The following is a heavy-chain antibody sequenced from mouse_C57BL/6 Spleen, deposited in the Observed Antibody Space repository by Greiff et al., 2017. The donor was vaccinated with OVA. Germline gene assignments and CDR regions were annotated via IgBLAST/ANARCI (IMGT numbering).Heavy chain of an antibody. J-gene: IGHJ4*01. CDR3: TRESPFITTVPYYAMDY. V-gene: IGHV5-9-1*02. CDR1: GFTFSSYA. Sequence: EVMLVESGEGLVKPGGSLKLSCAASGFTFSSYAMSWVRQTPEKRLEWVAYISSGGDYIYYADTVKGRFTISRDNARNTLYLQMSSLKSEDTAMYYCTRESPFITTVPYYAMDYWGQGTSVTVSS. CDR2: ISSGGDYI. D-gene: IGHD1-1*01.